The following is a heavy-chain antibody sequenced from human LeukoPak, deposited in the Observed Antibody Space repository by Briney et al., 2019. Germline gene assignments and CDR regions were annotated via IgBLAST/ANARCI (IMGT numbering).Heavy chain of an antibody. CDR3: ARQEQQLIYNWFNP. CDR1: GGSISGYY. D-gene: IGHD6-13*01. V-gene: IGHV4-59*01. Sequence: SETLSLTCTVSGGSISGYYWSWIRQPPGKGLEWIGYIYYSGSTNYNPSLKSRVTISVDTSKNQFSLKLSSVTAADTAVYYCARQEQQLIYNWFNPRGQGTLVTVSS. J-gene: IGHJ5*02. CDR2: IYYSGST.